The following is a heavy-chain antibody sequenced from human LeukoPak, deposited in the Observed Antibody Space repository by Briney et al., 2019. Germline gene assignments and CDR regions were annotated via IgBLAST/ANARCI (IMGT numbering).Heavy chain of an antibody. V-gene: IGHV3-7*01. CDR3: ASTFPYCSSGTCAL. D-gene: IGHD2-15*01. CDR2: ISPDGNRE. Sequence: GGSLRLSCAASGLTFSSYWMTWVRQGPGKGLEWVATISPDGNRENYVDSVKSRFSISRDNAKNSLFLQMRSLRAEDTAMYYCASTFPYCSSGTCALGGQGTLVTVSS. J-gene: IGHJ4*02. CDR1: GLTFSSYW.